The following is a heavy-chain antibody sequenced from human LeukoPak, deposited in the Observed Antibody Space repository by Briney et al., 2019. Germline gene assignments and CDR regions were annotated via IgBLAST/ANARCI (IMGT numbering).Heavy chain of an antibody. CDR3: ARGQIVVVPPQLNVDY. CDR2: INPSGGST. V-gene: IGHV1-46*01. CDR1: GYTFTSYY. J-gene: IGHJ4*02. D-gene: IGHD2-2*01. Sequence: ASVKVSCKASGYTFTSYYMHWVRQAPGQGLEWMGIINPSGGSTSYAQKFQGRVTMTRDTSTSTVYMELSSLRSEDTAVYYCARGQIVVVPPQLNVDYWGRGTLVTVSS.